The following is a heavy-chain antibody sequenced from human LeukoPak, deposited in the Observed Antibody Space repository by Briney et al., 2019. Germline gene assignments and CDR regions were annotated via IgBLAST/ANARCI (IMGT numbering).Heavy chain of an antibody. CDR3: RANTPRGAFDI. CDR1: GFSLSDYY. J-gene: IGHJ3*02. CDR2: ITTSGSTI. V-gene: IGHV3-11*01. Sequence: GGPLRLSCAASGFSLSDYYMSWIRQAPGKGLEWVSYITTSGSTIYYADSVKGRLTISRDNAQNSLYLQMNSLRPEDTAVYYCRANTPRGAFDIWGQGTMVTVSS. D-gene: IGHD3-16*01.